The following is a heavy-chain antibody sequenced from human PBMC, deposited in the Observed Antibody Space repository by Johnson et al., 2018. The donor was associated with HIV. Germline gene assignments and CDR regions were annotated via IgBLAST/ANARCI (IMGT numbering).Heavy chain of an antibody. Sequence: QVQLVESGGGVVQPGRSLRLSCAASGFTFSSYGMHWVRQAPGKGLEWVAVIWYDGSNKDYADSVKGRFTISRDNSKNTLYLQMNSLRAEDTAVYYCALILTERDAFDIWGQGTMVTVSS. CDR3: ALILTERDAFDI. CDR2: IWYDGSNK. CDR1: GFTFSSYG. D-gene: IGHD3-9*01. V-gene: IGHV3-33*01. J-gene: IGHJ3*02.